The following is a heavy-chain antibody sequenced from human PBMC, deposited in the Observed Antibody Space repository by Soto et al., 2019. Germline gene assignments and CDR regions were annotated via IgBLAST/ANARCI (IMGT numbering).Heavy chain of an antibody. CDR1: GGSVSSGSYY. V-gene: IGHV4-61*01. Sequence: SETLSLTCTVSGGSVSSGSYYWSWIRQPPGKGLEWIGYIYYSGSTNYNPSLKSRVTISVDTSKNQFSLKLSSVTAADTAVYYCAREGLGYCTNGVCIGMDVWGQGTTVTVSS. CDR3: AREGLGYCTNGVCIGMDV. D-gene: IGHD2-8*01. J-gene: IGHJ6*02. CDR2: IYYSGST.